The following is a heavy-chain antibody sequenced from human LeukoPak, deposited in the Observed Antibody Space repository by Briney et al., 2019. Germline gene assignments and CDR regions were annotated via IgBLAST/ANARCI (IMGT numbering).Heavy chain of an antibody. D-gene: IGHD1-14*01. CDR3: AREGGAKGIYYYYMDV. CDR2: IYYSGST. V-gene: IGHV4-39*02. J-gene: IGHJ6*03. CDR1: GGSISSSSYY. Sequence: PSETLSLTCTVSGGSISSSSYYWGWIRQPPGKGLEWIGSIYYSGSTYYNPSLKSRVTISVDTSKNQFSLKLSSVTAADTAVYYCAREGGAKGIYYYYMDVWGKGTTVTVSS.